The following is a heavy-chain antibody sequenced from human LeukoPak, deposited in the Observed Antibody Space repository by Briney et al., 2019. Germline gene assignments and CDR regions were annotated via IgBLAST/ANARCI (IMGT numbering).Heavy chain of an antibody. CDR3: FCFLDFWSGYYDY. CDR2: IYYSGST. J-gene: IGHJ4*02. V-gene: IGHV4-39*01. Sequence: KTSQTLSLTCTVSGGSISSSSYYWGWIRQPPGKGLEWIGSIYYSGSTYYNPSLKSRVTISVDTSKNQFSLKLSSVTAADTAVYYCFCFLDFWSGYYDYWGQGTLVTVSS. D-gene: IGHD3-3*01. CDR1: GGSISSSSYY.